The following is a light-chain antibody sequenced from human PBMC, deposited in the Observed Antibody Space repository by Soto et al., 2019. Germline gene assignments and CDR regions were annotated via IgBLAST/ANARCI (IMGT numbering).Light chain of an antibody. Sequence: EIALTQSPGTLSLFPGERATLSCRASQSLITRYLAWYQQKPGPAPRLLIYGASSRATGIPDRFSGSGSGTDFTLTISRLEPEDLAVYSCQQYGTSPTFGQGTRLEIK. J-gene: IGKJ5*01. CDR2: GAS. CDR1: QSLITRY. CDR3: QQYGTSPT. V-gene: IGKV3-20*01.